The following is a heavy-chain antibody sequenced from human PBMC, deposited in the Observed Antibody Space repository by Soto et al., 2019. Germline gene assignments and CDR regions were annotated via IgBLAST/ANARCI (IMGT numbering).Heavy chain of an antibody. CDR3: ARDYGDYGYLNY. D-gene: IGHD4-17*01. CDR2: INPSGGST. CDR1: GYTFTSYY. V-gene: IGHV1-46*01. Sequence: QVQLVQSGAEVKKPGASVKVSCKASGYTFTSYYMHWVRQAPGQGLEWMGIINPSGGSTSYAQKFKGRVTMTRDTSTSTVYMELSSLRSEDTAVYYCARDYGDYGYLNYWGQGTLVTVSS. J-gene: IGHJ4*02.